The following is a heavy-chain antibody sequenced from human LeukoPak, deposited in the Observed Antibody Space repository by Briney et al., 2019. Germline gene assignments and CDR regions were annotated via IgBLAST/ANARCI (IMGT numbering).Heavy chain of an antibody. J-gene: IGHJ4*02. D-gene: IGHD3-22*01. V-gene: IGHV3-30-3*01. CDR2: ISYDGSNK. CDR1: GFTFSSYA. CDR3: ARDREIVVARGPFLDY. Sequence: GGSLRLSCAASGFTFSSYAMHWVRQAPGKGLEWVAVISYDGSNKYYADSVKGRFTISRDNSKNTLYLQMNSLRAEDTAVYYCARDREIVVARGPFLDYWGQGTLVTVSS.